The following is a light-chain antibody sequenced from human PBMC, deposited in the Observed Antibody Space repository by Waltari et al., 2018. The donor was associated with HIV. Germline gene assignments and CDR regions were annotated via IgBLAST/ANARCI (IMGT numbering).Light chain of an antibody. CDR2: EVS. V-gene: IGLV2-14*01. Sequence: QSALTQPASVSGSPGQSITISCAGSINDLVGYKSVAWYQHNPGKAPKLIIYEVSYRPSGVSDRFSGSKSGNTASLTISGLLPEDDGIYYCCSYTVRSTYVFGPGTQVTVL. CDR3: CSYTVRSTYV. CDR1: INDLVGYKS. J-gene: IGLJ1*01.